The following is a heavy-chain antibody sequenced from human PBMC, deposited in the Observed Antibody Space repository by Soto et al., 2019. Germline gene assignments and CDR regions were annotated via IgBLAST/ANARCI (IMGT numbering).Heavy chain of an antibody. V-gene: IGHV4-39*01. D-gene: IGHD3-22*01. CDR2: IYYSGST. Sequence: SETLSLTCTVSGGSISSSSYYWGWIRQPPGKGLEWIGSIYYSGSTYYNPSLKSRVTISVDTSKNQFSLKLSSVTAADTAVYYCARRLYYDSSGFEGGVMDVWGQGTTVTVSS. J-gene: IGHJ6*02. CDR3: ARRLYYDSSGFEGGVMDV. CDR1: GGSISSSSYY.